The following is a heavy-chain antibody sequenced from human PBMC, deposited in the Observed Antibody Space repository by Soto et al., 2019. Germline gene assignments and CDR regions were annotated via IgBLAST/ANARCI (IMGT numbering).Heavy chain of an antibody. V-gene: IGHV3-9*01. Sequence: EVQLVESGGGLVQPGRSLRLSCAASGFTFDDYAMHWVRQAPGKGLEWVSGISWNSGSIGYADPVKGRFTISRDNAKNSLYLQMNSLRAEDTALYYCAKGGDYSSSSLVDYWGQGTLVTVSS. CDR1: GFTFDDYA. D-gene: IGHD6-6*01. CDR2: ISWNSGSI. J-gene: IGHJ4*02. CDR3: AKGGDYSSSSLVDY.